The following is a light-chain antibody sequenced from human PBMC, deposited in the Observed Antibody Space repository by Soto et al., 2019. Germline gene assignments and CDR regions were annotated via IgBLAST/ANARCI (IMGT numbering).Light chain of an antibody. CDR1: QSVSSN. Sequence: EVGRTQSPATLSVSPGEEATLSCRASQSVSSNLAWYQQKPGRAPRLLIYDASTRATGIPARFSGSGSGTDFSLTISRLEPEDFAVYYCQQYGSLVPGLTFGGGTKVDIK. V-gene: IGKV3-15*01. CDR3: QQYGSLVPGLT. CDR2: DAS. J-gene: IGKJ4*01.